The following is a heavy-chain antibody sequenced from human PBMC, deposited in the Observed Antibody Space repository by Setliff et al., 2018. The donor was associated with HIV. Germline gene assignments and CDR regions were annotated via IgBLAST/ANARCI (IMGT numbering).Heavy chain of an antibody. CDR2: ISSSSSYT. J-gene: IGHJ4*02. D-gene: IGHD6-25*01. CDR3: ARDGIAAADFDY. CDR1: GFTFSSYS. Sequence: PGGSLRLSCAASGFTFSSYSMNWVRQAPGKGLEWVSSISSSSSYTYYADSVKGRFTISRDNAKNSLYLQMNSLRAEDTAVYFCARDGIAAADFDYWGQGTLVTVSS. V-gene: IGHV3-21*01.